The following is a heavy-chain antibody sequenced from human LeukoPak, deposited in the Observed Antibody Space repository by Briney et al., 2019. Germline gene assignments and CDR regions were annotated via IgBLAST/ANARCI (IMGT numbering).Heavy chain of an antibody. D-gene: IGHD4-23*01. J-gene: IGHJ4*02. CDR2: SNPNSGGT. CDR1: GYTFTGYY. Sequence: ASVKVSCKASGYTFTGYYMHWVRQAPGQGLEWMGWSNPNSGGTNYAQKFQGRVTMTRDPSISTAYMELSRLRSDDTAVYYCAREPDYGGNFDYWGQGTLVTVSS. CDR3: AREPDYGGNFDY. V-gene: IGHV1-2*02.